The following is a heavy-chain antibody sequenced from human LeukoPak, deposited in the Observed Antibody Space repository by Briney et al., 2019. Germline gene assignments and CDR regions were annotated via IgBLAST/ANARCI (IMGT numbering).Heavy chain of an antibody. CDR1: GGSFSGYY. CDR3: ARGQYSGSYRSGWFDP. Sequence: SETLSLTCAVYGGSFSGYYWSWIRQPPGKGLEWIGEINHSGSTNYNPSLKSRVTVSVDTSKNQFSLKLSSVTAADTAVYYCARGQYSGSYRSGWFDPWGQGTLVTVSS. J-gene: IGHJ5*02. CDR2: INHSGST. D-gene: IGHD1-26*01. V-gene: IGHV4-34*01.